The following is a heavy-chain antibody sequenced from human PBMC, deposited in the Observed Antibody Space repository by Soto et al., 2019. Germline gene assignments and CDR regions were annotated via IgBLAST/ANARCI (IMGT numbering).Heavy chain of an antibody. Sequence: EVQLLESGGGLVQPGGSRRLSCEASGFTFSSYAMSWVRQAPGRGLEWVSVISGSGDSTYYADSVRGRFTISRDNSKNTLYLQMNSLRAEDTAVYYCAKDRDGAAAGPTKFYGMDVWGQGTTVTVSS. J-gene: IGHJ6*02. D-gene: IGHD6-13*01. CDR2: ISGSGDST. CDR1: GFTFSSYA. CDR3: AKDRDGAAAGPTKFYGMDV. V-gene: IGHV3-23*01.